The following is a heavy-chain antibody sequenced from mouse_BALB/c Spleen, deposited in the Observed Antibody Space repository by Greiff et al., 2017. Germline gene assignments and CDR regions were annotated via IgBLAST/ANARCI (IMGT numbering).Heavy chain of an antibody. Sequence: DVKLVESGGDLVKPGGSLKLSCAASGFTFSSYGMSWVRQTPDKRLEWVATISSGGSYTYYPDSVKGRFTISRDNAKNTLYLQMSSLKSEDTAVYYCARDDYDWFAYWGQGTLVTVSA. D-gene: IGHD2-4*01. CDR2: ISSGGSYT. V-gene: IGHV5-6*02. CDR1: GFTFSSYG. J-gene: IGHJ3*01. CDR3: ARDDYDWFAY.